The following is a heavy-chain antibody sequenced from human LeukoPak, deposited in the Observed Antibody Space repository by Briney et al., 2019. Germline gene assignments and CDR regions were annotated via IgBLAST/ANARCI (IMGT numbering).Heavy chain of an antibody. V-gene: IGHV3-23*01. CDR3: AKTTETTLSYDAFDI. D-gene: IGHD1-7*01. CDR2: LGSRSADT. Sequence: PGGSLRLPCAASGFTFGSYAMSWVRQAPGKGLDWVSTLGSRSADTYYADSVKGRFAISRDSSKHTLYLLMNSLRADDTATYYCAKTTETTLSYDAFDIWGQGTMVTVSS. CDR1: GFTFGSYA. J-gene: IGHJ3*02.